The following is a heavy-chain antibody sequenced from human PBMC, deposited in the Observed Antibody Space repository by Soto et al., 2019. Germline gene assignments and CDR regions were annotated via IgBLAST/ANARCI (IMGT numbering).Heavy chain of an antibody. V-gene: IGHV4-34*01. Sequence: SETLSLTCAVYGGSFSGYYWSWIRQPPGKGLEWIGEINHSGSTNYNPSLKSRVTISVDTSKNQFSLKLSSVTAADTAVYYCARGRMTTVTTYAFDIWGQGTMVTVSS. CDR3: ARGRMTTVTTYAFDI. J-gene: IGHJ3*02. CDR1: GGSFSGYY. D-gene: IGHD4-17*01. CDR2: INHSGST.